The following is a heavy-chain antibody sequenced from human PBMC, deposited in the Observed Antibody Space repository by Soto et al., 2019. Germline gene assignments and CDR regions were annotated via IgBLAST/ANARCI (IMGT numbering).Heavy chain of an antibody. CDR1: GFTFSSYA. Sequence: ESGGGVVQPGRSLRLSCAASGFTFSSYAMHWVRQAPGKGLEWVAVISYDGSNKYYADSVKGRFTISRDNSKNTLYLQINSLRAEDTAVYYCARAEYSSSSFPNYWGQGTLVTVSS. V-gene: IGHV3-30-3*01. D-gene: IGHD6-6*01. J-gene: IGHJ4*02. CDR2: ISYDGSNK. CDR3: ARAEYSSSSFPNY.